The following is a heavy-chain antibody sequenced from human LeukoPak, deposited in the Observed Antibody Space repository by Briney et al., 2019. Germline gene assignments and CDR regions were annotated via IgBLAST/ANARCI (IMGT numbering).Heavy chain of an antibody. CDR1: GFTFSSYS. D-gene: IGHD6-19*01. Sequence: GGSLRLSCAASGFTFSSYSMNWVRQAPGKGLEWVSSISSSSSYIYYADSVKGRFTISRDNAKNSLYLQMNGLRAEDTAVYYCARPTYTSGCDFWGQGTLVTVSS. CDR3: ARPTYTSGCDF. V-gene: IGHV3-21*01. CDR2: ISSSSSYI. J-gene: IGHJ4*02.